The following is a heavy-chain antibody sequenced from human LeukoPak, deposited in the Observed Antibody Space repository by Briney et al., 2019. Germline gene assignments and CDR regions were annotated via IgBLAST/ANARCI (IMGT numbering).Heavy chain of an antibody. CDR1: GFTFSSYW. D-gene: IGHD2-21*02. CDR3: ASYCGGDCYSPDY. J-gene: IGHJ4*02. Sequence: GGSLRLSCAASGFTFSSYWMHWVRQAPGKGLVWVSRINSDGSSTSYADSVKGRFTISRDNAKNTLYLQMNSLRAEDTAVYYCASYCGGDCYSPDYWGQGTLVTVSS. V-gene: IGHV3-74*01. CDR2: INSDGSST.